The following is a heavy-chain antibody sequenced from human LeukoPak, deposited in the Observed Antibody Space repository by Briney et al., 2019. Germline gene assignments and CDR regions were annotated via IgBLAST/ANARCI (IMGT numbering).Heavy chain of an antibody. CDR2: IYPADSDT. D-gene: IGHD2-15*01. V-gene: IGHV5-51*01. CDR1: EYSITSYW. CDR3: ARFRAGYCSGASCYDSFDI. Sequence: GESLKISCKGSEYSITSYWIGCVRQMPGKGLEWMGIIYPADSDTRYSPSFKGQVTISADKSITTAFLQWSSLKASDTAMCYCARFRAGYCSGASCYDSFDIWGQGTMVTVSS. J-gene: IGHJ3*02.